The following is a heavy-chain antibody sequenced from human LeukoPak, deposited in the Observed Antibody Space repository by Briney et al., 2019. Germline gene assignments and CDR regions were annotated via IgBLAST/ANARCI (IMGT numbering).Heavy chain of an antibody. CDR3: ARVRDYGDAPSAWFDP. V-gene: IGHV1-18*01. CDR1: GYTFTSYG. Sequence: ASVTVSCKASGYTFTSYGISWVRQAPGQGLEWMGRISAYNGNTNYAQKLQGRVTMTTDTSTSTAYMELRSLRSDDTAVYYCARVRDYGDAPSAWFDPWGQGTLVTVSS. D-gene: IGHD4-17*01. CDR2: ISAYNGNT. J-gene: IGHJ5*02.